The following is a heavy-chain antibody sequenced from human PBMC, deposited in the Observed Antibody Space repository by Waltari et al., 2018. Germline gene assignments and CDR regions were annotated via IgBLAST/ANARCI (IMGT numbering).Heavy chain of an antibody. V-gene: IGHV4-39*01. CDR3: VRPGSSVGWYYFDY. Sequence: QLQLQESGPGLVKPSETLSLTCTVSGDSISGINYYWGWIRHPPGQGLEWIGSISYSGTTYCNPSLKSRVTMSVDTSKNQFSLNLSSVTAADTAVFYCVRPGSSVGWYYFDYWGQGTLVTVSS. CDR1: GDSISGINYY. CDR2: ISYSGTT. J-gene: IGHJ4*02. D-gene: IGHD6-19*01.